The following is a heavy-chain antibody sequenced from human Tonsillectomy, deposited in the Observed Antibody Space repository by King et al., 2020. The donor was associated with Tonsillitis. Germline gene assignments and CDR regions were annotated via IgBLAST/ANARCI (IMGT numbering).Heavy chain of an antibody. D-gene: IGHD5-18*01. CDR2: ISGSGGST. Sequence: VQLVESGGGLVQPGGSLRLSCAASGFTFSGYAMSWVRQAPGKGLEWVSAISGSGGSTYYADSWKGRFTISRDNSKNTLFLQMNSLRAEDTALYYCAKRALLNTAMAYYFDYWGQGTLVTVSS. V-gene: IGHV3-23*04. CDR1: GFTFSGYA. J-gene: IGHJ4*02. CDR3: AKRALLNTAMAYYFDY.